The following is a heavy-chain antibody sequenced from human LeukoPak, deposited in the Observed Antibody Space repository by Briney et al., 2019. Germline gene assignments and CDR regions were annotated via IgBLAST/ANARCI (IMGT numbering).Heavy chain of an antibody. J-gene: IGHJ4*02. V-gene: IGHV4-38-2*02. CDR1: GYSISSGYY. Sequence: SETLSLTCTVSGYSISSGYYWGWIRQPPGKGLEWIGSIYYSGSTYYNPSLKSRVTISVDTSKNQFSLKLSSVTAAGTVVYYCAREFLNYYGSGSYYDYWGQGTLVTVSS. CDR3: AREFLNYYGSGSYYDY. CDR2: IYYSGST. D-gene: IGHD3-10*01.